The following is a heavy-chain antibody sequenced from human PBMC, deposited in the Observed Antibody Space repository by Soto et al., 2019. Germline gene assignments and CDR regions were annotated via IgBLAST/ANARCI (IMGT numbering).Heavy chain of an antibody. D-gene: IGHD2-2*01. Sequence: PSQTLSLTCAISGHSVPSYSAAWNSIRQSPSRGLELLGRTYYRSKWYNDYAVSVRGRITINPDTSKSQFSLQLNSVTPEDTAVYYCARVLPDASDYYFYYGMDVWGQGTTVTVSS. CDR3: ARVLPDASDYYFYYGMDV. CDR2: TYYRSKWYN. V-gene: IGHV6-1*01. CDR1: GHSVPSYSAA. J-gene: IGHJ6*02.